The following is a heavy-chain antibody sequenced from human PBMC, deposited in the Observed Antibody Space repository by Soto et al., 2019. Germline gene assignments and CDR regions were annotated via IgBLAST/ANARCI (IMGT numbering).Heavy chain of an antibody. CDR1: GGSISSYY. CDR3: ARSSYYYDSSGYYYYYYYGMDV. D-gene: IGHD3-22*01. Sequence: QVQLQESGPGLVKPSETLSLTCTVSGGSISSYYWCWIRQPPGKGLEWIGYIYYSGSTNYNPSLKSRVTISVDTSKNQFSLKLSAVTAADTAVYYCARSSYYYDSSGYYYYYYYGMDVWGQGTTVTVSS. V-gene: IGHV4-59*01. J-gene: IGHJ6*02. CDR2: IYYSGST.